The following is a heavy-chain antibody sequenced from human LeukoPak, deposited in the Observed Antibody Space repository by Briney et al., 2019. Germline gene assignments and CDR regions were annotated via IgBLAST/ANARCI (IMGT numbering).Heavy chain of an antibody. D-gene: IGHD6-19*01. J-gene: IGHJ5*02. CDR2: ISHDGMNA. CDR3: AKDGAQYSSGPECDP. V-gene: IGHV3-23*01. CDR1: GLHFSGTA. Sequence: GGSLRLSCAASGLHFSGTAMSWVRQAPGKGLEWVSAISHDGMNAYYADSVKGRFTISRDNSKKTVSLEMSSLAAADTGVYYCAKDGAQYSSGPECDPRGQGALVTVSP.